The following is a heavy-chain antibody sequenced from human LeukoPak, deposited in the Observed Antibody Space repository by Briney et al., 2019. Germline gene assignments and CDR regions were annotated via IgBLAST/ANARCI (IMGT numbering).Heavy chain of an antibody. CDR2: INPNSGGT. V-gene: IGHV1-2*02. Sequence: ASVKVSCKASGYTFTGYYMHWVRQAPGQGLEWMGWINPNSGGTNYAQKFQGRVTMTRDTSISTAYMELSRLRSDDTAVYYCASSFIAAAGGAFFDYWGQGTLVTVSS. J-gene: IGHJ4*02. CDR1: GYTFTGYY. D-gene: IGHD6-13*01. CDR3: ASSFIAAAGGAFFDY.